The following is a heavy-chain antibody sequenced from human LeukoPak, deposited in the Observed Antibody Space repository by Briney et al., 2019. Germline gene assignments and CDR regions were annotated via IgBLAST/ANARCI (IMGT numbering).Heavy chain of an antibody. D-gene: IGHD1-26*01. Sequence: GGSLRLSCAASGFTFSSYSMNWVRQAPGKGLEWVSSISSSSYIYYADSVKGRFTISRDNAKSSLYLQMDSLRAEDTAVYYCARAHGIGDYWGQGTLVTVSS. J-gene: IGHJ4*02. V-gene: IGHV3-21*01. CDR2: ISSSSYI. CDR1: GFTFSSYS. CDR3: ARAHGIGDY.